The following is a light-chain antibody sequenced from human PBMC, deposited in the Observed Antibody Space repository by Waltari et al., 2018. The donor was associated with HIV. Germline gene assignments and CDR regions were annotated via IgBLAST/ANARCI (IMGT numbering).Light chain of an antibody. Sequence: DIQMTQSPPSLSASMGDSITLTCLAGQDIGKDLNWLQQKPGNFPKRLIYGASHLQYGVPSMFRGRGSESEFTLTVSSLQPDGFATYDCLQQNSFPWTFGQGTQVEV. V-gene: IGKV1-17*01. CDR1: QDIGKD. CDR3: LQQNSFPWT. CDR2: GAS. J-gene: IGKJ1*01.